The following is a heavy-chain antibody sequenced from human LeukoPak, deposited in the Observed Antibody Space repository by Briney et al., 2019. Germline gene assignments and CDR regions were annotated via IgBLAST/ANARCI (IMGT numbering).Heavy chain of an antibody. D-gene: IGHD6-19*01. Sequence: PSQTLSLTCAVSGGSISSGGYSWSWIRQPPGKGLVWIGYIYHSGSPYYNPSLKSRVTISVDRSKNQFSLKLGSVTAADTAVYYCARGNSGWYDYFDYGGQGTRVTGSS. J-gene: IGHJ4*02. CDR3: ARGNSGWYDYFDY. V-gene: IGHV4-30-2*01. CDR2: IYHSGSP. CDR1: GGSISSGGYS.